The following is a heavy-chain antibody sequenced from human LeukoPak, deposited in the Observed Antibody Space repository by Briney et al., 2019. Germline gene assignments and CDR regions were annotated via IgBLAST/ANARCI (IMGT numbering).Heavy chain of an antibody. Sequence: ASVKVSCKASVYMFTGYYMHWVRQAPGQGLEWMGWINPNSGGTNYAQKFQGRVTMTRDTSISTAYMDLNRLRSDDTAVYYCARVVAVTGTPVYYMDVWGKGTTVTV. V-gene: IGHV1-2*02. CDR1: VYMFTGYY. D-gene: IGHD6-19*01. CDR2: INPNSGGT. CDR3: ARVVAVTGTPVYYMDV. J-gene: IGHJ6*03.